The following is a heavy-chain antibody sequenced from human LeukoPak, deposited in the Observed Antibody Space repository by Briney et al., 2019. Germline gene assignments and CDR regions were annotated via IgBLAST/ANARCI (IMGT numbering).Heavy chain of an antibody. CDR2: ISYDGSNK. J-gene: IGHJ6*03. Sequence: PGRSLRLSCAASGFTFSSYAMHWVRQAPGKGLEWVAVISYDGSNKYYADSVKGRFTISRDNSKNTLYLQMNSLRAEDTAVYYCARDVGYYRMGVWGRGTTVTVSS. V-gene: IGHV3-30-3*01. CDR3: ARDVGYYRMGV. CDR1: GFTFSSYA. D-gene: IGHD2-21*01.